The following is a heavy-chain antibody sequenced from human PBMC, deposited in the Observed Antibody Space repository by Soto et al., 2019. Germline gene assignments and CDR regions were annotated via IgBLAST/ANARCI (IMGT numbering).Heavy chain of an antibody. D-gene: IGHD2-2*01. CDR3: ASGAVVPAASYYYYGMDV. CDR1: GDPFSSYA. J-gene: IGHJ6*02. Sequence: KVSCKSSGDPFSSYAIRWVRPDPGQGLEWMGGIIPIFGTANYAQKFQGRVTITADKSTSTAYMELSSLRSEDTAVYYCASGAVVPAASYYYYGMDVWGQGTTVTGSS. CDR2: IIPIFGTA. V-gene: IGHV1-69*06.